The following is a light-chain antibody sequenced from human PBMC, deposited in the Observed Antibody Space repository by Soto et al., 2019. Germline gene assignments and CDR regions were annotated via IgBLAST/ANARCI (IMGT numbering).Light chain of an antibody. CDR1: QRINPW. CDR3: LQYNRSYT. V-gene: IGKV1-5*03. Sequence: DIQMTQSPSTLSASVGDRATMTCRAGQRINPWLACYQQKPEKAPKLLVYKSSTLQSGVPSRFSGSGSGKEFTFTISRLQPDDFATYYWLQYNRSYTFGQGTNLEIK. CDR2: KSS. J-gene: IGKJ2*01.